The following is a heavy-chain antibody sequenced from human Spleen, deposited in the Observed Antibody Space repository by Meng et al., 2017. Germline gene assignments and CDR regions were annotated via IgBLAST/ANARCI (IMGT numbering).Heavy chain of an antibody. D-gene: IGHD1-26*01. V-gene: IGHV4-59*02. Sequence: GSLRLSCVVSGYSVSSYYWTWIRQPPGKGLEWIGYIYHSGSTKYKPSLKSRVTISMDTSKNYFSLKLSSVTAADTAVYYCARWDGKDIFDIWGQGTLVTVSS. J-gene: IGHJ3*02. CDR3: ARWDGKDIFDI. CDR1: GYSVSSYY. CDR2: IYHSGST.